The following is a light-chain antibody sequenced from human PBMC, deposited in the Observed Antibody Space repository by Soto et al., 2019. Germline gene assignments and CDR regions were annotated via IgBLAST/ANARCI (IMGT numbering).Light chain of an antibody. CDR3: QLYDSSPLT. CDR2: GAS. Sequence: EIVLTQSPGTLSLSPEERATLSCRARESVSSSYLAWYQKKPGQAPRLLIYGASSRATAIPDRLSGSGSGTGFTLTISRLEPQDFAVYYCQLYDSSPLTFGGGPKVEIK. V-gene: IGKV3-20*01. CDR1: ESVSSSY. J-gene: IGKJ4*01.